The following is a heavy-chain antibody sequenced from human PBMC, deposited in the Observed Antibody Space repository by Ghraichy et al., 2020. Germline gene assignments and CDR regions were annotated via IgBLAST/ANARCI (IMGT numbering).Heavy chain of an antibody. V-gene: IGHV4-34*01. CDR1: GGSFGSYY. CDR3: ARVSRGGSYWFDP. Sequence: PETLSLTCSVYGGSFGSYYWSWIRQPPGKGLEWIGEINHSGSSNYNPSLESRVTISVDTSKNQFSLKLTSVTAADTAAYYCARVSRGGSYWFDPWGQGTLVTVSS. D-gene: IGHD2-15*01. CDR2: INHSGSS. J-gene: IGHJ5*02.